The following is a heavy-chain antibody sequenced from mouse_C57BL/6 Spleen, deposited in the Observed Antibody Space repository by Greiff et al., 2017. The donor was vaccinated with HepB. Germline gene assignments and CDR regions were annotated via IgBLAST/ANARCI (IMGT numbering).Heavy chain of an antibody. CDR3: ARGAYYGSSPFAY. J-gene: IGHJ3*01. CDR1: GYTFTSYW. Sequence: QVHLQQPGAELVKPGASVKMSCTASGYTFTSYWITWVTQRPGQGLEWIGDIYPGSGSTNYNEKFKSKATLTVDTSSSTAYMQLSSLTSEDSAVYYCARGAYYGSSPFAYWGQGTLVTVSA. V-gene: IGHV1-55*01. D-gene: IGHD1-1*01. CDR2: IYPGSGST.